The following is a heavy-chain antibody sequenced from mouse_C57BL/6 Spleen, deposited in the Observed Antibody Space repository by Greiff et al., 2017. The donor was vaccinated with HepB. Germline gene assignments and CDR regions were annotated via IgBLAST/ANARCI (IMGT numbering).Heavy chain of an antibody. CDR3: ARSLPITTVAGYFDV. CDR1: GFTFTDYY. V-gene: IGHV7-3*01. D-gene: IGHD1-1*01. CDR2: IRNKANGYTT. J-gene: IGHJ1*03. Sequence: EVKLVESGGGLVQPGGSLSLSCAASGFTFTDYYMSWVRQPPGKALEWLGFIRNKANGYTTEYSASVKGRFTISRDNSQSILYLQMNALRAEDSATYYCARSLPITTVAGYFDVWGTGTTVTVSS.